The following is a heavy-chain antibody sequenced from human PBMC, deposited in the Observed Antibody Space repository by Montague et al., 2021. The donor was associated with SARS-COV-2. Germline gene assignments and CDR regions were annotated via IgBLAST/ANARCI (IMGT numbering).Heavy chain of an antibody. Sequence: SLRLSCAASGFTFSSYAMSWVRQAPGKGLEWVSAISGSGGSTYYADSVKGRFTISRGNSKNTLYLQMNSLRAEDTAVYYCAKDRIVVVVAALFDPWGQGTLVTVSS. D-gene: IGHD2-15*01. CDR2: ISGSGGST. V-gene: IGHV3-23*01. J-gene: IGHJ5*02. CDR3: AKDRIVVVVAALFDP. CDR1: GFTFSSYA.